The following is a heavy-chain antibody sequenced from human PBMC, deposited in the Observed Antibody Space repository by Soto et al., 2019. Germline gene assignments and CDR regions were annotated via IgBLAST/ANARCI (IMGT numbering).Heavy chain of an antibody. V-gene: IGHV4-4*02. CDR1: SGSISSSNW. CDR2: IYHSGST. J-gene: IGHJ5*02. D-gene: IGHD3-3*01. CDR3: ARVGNTIFGVVFQGGWFDP. Sequence: PSETLSLTCAVSSGSISSSNWWSWVRQPPGKGLEWIGEIYHSGSTNYNPSLKSRVTISVDKSKNQFSLKLSSVTAADTAVYYCARVGNTIFGVVFQGGWFDPWGQGTLVTVSS.